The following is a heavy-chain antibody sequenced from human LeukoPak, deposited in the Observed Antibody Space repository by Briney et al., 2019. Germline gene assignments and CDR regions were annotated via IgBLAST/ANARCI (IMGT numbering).Heavy chain of an antibody. CDR2: IYHSGST. Sequence: PSETLSLTCAVYGGSFSGYYWSWIRQPPGKGLEWIGYIYHSGSTNYNPSLKSRVTISVDKSKNQFSLKLSSVTAADTAVYYCARWYYYDSSGYQDAFDIWGPGTMVTVSS. D-gene: IGHD3-22*01. CDR1: GGSFSGYY. V-gene: IGHV4-34*01. J-gene: IGHJ3*02. CDR3: ARWYYYDSSGYQDAFDI.